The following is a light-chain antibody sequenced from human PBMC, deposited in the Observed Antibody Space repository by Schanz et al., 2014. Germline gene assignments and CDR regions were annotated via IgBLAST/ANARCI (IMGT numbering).Light chain of an antibody. Sequence: EIVMTQSPGALSVSPGERATLSCRASQSVSSIDLAWYQQKPGQSPRLLIYGVSSRATGIPDSFSGSGSGTDFTLTISRLEPEDFAVYYCQQYTTSLTFGGGTKVEIK. CDR3: QQYTTSLT. CDR1: QSVSSID. V-gene: IGKV3-20*01. J-gene: IGKJ4*01. CDR2: GVS.